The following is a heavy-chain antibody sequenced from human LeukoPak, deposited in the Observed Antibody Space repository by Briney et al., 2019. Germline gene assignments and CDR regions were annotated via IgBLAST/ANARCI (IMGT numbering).Heavy chain of an antibody. CDR3: ARLARFLYGGFGY. V-gene: IGHV3-53*01. D-gene: IGHD3-16*01. Sequence: PGGSLRLSCAASGFTVSSNYMSWVRQAPGKGLEWVSVIYSGGTTHYADSVKGRFTISRDNSKNTLYLQMKSLRAEDTAVYYCARLARFLYGGFGYWGQGTLVSVSS. J-gene: IGHJ4*02. CDR2: IYSGGTT. CDR1: GFTVSSNY.